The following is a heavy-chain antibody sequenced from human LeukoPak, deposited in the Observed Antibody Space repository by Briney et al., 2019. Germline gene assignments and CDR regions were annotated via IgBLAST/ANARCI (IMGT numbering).Heavy chain of an antibody. Sequence: PGGSLRLSCAASGFTFSSYSMNWVRQAPGKGLEWVSYISSSSSTIYYADSVKGRFTISRDNAKNSLYLQMNSLRAEDTAVYYCARDLYNWNHDAFDIWGQGTMVTVSS. CDR2: ISSSSSTI. J-gene: IGHJ3*02. D-gene: IGHD1-1*01. CDR1: GFTFSSYS. V-gene: IGHV3-48*01. CDR3: ARDLYNWNHDAFDI.